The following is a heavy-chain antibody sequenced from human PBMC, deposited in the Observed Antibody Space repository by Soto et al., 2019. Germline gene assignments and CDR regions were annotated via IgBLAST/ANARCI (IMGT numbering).Heavy chain of an antibody. J-gene: IGHJ3*01. CDR1: VFTFSNYW. D-gene: IGHD1-20*01. CDR2: IHSDGIST. CDR3: ARDNWNTV. Sequence: GGSLRLSCAASVFTFSNYWMHWVRQAPGKGLVWVSRIHSDGISTFYADSVKGRFTISRDNAKKMVYLQMNSLRAEDTAVYYCARDNWNTVWGQGTMVTVSS. V-gene: IGHV3-74*01.